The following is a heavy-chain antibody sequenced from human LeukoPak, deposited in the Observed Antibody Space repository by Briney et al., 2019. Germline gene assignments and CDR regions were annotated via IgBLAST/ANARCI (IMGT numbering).Heavy chain of an antibody. J-gene: IGHJ4*02. CDR2: ISGSGGST. V-gene: IGHV3-23*01. CDR3: AMYYYDSSGSD. D-gene: IGHD3-22*01. CDR1: GFTFSSYA. Sequence: GGSLRLSCAASGFTFSSYAMSWVRQAPGKGLEWVSAISGSGGSTYYADSVKGRFTISRDNSKNTLYLRMNSLRAEDTAVYYCAMYYYDSSGSDWGQGTLVTVSS.